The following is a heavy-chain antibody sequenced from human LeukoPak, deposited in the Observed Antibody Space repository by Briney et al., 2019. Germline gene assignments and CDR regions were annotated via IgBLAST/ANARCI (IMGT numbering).Heavy chain of an antibody. CDR3: ARALATVTTFLY. Sequence: GASVKVSFKASGSPFSSHGISWVRTAPGQGLEWVGWISPYNGNTNYAQKLQGRVTMTTDTSTSTAYMELRSLRSDDTAVYYCARALATVTTFLYWGQGTLVTVSS. CDR1: GSPFSSHG. J-gene: IGHJ4*02. D-gene: IGHD4-17*01. CDR2: ISPYNGNT. V-gene: IGHV1-18*01.